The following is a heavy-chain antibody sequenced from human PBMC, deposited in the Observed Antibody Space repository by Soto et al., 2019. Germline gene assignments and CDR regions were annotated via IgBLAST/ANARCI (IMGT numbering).Heavy chain of an antibody. D-gene: IGHD3-10*01. V-gene: IGHV3-23*01. CDR2: ISGSGGST. Sequence: EVQLLESGGGLVQPGGSLRLSCAASGFTFSSYAMSWVRQAPGKGLEWVSAISGSGGSTYYADSVKGRFTISRDNSKKTLYLQMNSLRAEDTAVYYCAKASFPHSCGSGAGPDYWGQGTLVTVSS. J-gene: IGHJ4*02. CDR3: AKASFPHSCGSGAGPDY. CDR1: GFTFSSYA.